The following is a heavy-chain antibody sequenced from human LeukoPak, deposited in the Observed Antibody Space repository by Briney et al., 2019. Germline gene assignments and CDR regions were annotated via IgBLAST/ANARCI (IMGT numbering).Heavy chain of an antibody. J-gene: IGHJ4*02. D-gene: IGHD2-21*01. CDR3: ARSRCGGECYATGL. CDR1: GFTLSNFW. CDR2: IKQDGSDK. V-gene: IGHV3-7*01. Sequence: GRSLRLSCAAPGFTLSNFWMSWVRQAPGKGLEWVANIKQDGSDKNYMDSVKGRFTISRDNAKNSLYLQMNSLRAEDTAVYYCARSRCGGECYATGLWGQGTLVTASS.